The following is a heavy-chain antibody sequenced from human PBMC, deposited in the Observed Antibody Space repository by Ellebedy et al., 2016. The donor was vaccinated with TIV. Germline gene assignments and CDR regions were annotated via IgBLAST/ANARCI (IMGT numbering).Heavy chain of an antibody. CDR2: ITGSGGKT. CDR1: GFTFMNYA. V-gene: IGHV3-23*01. Sequence: GESLKISCAASGFTFMNYAMTWVRQAPGQGLEWVSVITGSGGKTYYADSVKGRFTISRDNSKNTLYLQMNSLRAEDTAVYYCTKGQRVVTAPFDYWGQGTLVTVSS. D-gene: IGHD2-21*02. J-gene: IGHJ4*02. CDR3: TKGQRVVTAPFDY.